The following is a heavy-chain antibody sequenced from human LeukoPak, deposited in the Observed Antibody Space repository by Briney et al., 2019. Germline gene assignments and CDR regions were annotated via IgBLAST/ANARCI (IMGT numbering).Heavy chain of an antibody. CDR3: AREGFGDLSYGRAFDI. V-gene: IGHV4-59*12. CDR1: GGSISSYY. J-gene: IGHJ3*02. D-gene: IGHD3-10*01. CDR2: IYYSGST. Sequence: SETLSLTCTVSGGSISSYYWSWIRQPPGKGLEWIGYIYYSGSTNYNPSLKSRVTISVDTSKNQFSLKLSSVTAADTAVYYCAREGFGDLSYGRAFDIWGPGTMVTVSS.